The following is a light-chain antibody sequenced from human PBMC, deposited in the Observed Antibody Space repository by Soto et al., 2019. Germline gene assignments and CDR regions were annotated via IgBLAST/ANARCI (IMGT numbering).Light chain of an antibody. CDR2: EAS. CDR3: QQRRDWPLT. Sequence: EIVLTQSPATLSLSPGERATLSCRASQSVSSYLAWYQQKPGQAPRLLISEASNRATGIPARFSSSGSGTDFTLTVSSLEPEDFAVYYCQQRRDWPLTFGGGTKVEI. V-gene: IGKV3-11*01. J-gene: IGKJ4*01. CDR1: QSVSSY.